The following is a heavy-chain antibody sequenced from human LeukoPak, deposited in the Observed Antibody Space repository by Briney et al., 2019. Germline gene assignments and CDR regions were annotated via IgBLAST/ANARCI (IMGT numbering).Heavy chain of an antibody. J-gene: IGHJ4*02. V-gene: IGHV4-59*01. CDR3: ARATIYDFWSGYYVLGYFDY. D-gene: IGHD3-3*01. Sequence: PSETLSLTCTVSGGSISSYYWSWIRQPPGKGLEWIGYIYYSGSTNYNPSLKSRVTISVDTYKNQFSLKLSSVTAADTAVYYCARATIYDFWSGYYVLGYFDYWGQGTLVTVSS. CDR1: GGSISSYY. CDR2: IYYSGST.